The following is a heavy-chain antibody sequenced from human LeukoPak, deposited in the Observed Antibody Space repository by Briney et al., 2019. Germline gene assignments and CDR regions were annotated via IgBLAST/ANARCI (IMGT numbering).Heavy chain of an antibody. CDR2: ISGSGGST. D-gene: IGHD3-10*01. CDR3: AKDFMVRGVIRAAFDI. J-gene: IGHJ3*02. V-gene: IGHV3-23*01. CDR1: GFTFSSYA. Sequence: PGGSLRLSCAASGFTFSSYAMSWVRQAPGKGLEWVSAISGSGGSTYYADSVKGRFTISRDNSKNTLYLQMNSLRAEDTAVYYCAKDFMVRGVIRAAFDIWGQGTMVTVSS.